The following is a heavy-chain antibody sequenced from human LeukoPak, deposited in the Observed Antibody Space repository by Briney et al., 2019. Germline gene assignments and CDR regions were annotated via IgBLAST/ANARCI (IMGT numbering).Heavy chain of an antibody. Sequence: GASAKVSCKASGYTCTSYYMHWVRQAPGQGLEWMGIINPSGGSTSYAQKFQGRVTMTRDTSTSTVYMELSSLRSEDTAVYYCARGNLAYCGGDCPGGYWGQGTLVTVSS. V-gene: IGHV1-46*03. J-gene: IGHJ4*02. CDR1: GYTCTSYY. D-gene: IGHD2-21*02. CDR3: ARGNLAYCGGDCPGGY. CDR2: INPSGGST.